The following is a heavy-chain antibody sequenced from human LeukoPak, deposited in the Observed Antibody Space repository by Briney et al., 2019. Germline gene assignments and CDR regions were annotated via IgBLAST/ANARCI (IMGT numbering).Heavy chain of an antibody. CDR3: ARTHRKQWLTNYFDY. V-gene: IGHV1-8*01. CDR2: MNPNSGNT. J-gene: IGHJ4*02. D-gene: IGHD6-19*01. Sequence: ASVKVSCKASGYTFTSYDINWVRQATGQGLEWMGWMNPNSGNTGYAQKFQGRVTMTRNTSISTAYMELSSLRSEDTAVFYCARTHRKQWLTNYFDYWGQGTLVTVSS. CDR1: GYTFTSYD.